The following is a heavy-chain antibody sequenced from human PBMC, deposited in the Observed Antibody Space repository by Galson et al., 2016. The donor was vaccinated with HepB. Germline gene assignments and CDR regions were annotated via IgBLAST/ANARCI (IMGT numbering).Heavy chain of an antibody. CDR3: AVGFGELLFFQY. J-gene: IGHJ1*01. Sequence: SVKVSCKASGGTFSTYAFSWARQAPGQGLEWMGGIIPIFGPAIYAHNSEGRVTITAVESTSTAFMELNSLRSEDTAVYYCAVGFGELLFFQYWGQGTLVTVSS. CDR1: GGTFSTYA. D-gene: IGHD3-10*01. CDR2: IIPIFGPA. V-gene: IGHV1-69*13.